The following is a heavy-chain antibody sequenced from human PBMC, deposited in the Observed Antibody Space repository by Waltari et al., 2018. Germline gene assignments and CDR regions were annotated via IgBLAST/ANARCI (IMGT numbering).Heavy chain of an antibody. J-gene: IGHJ4*02. CDR1: GGSISSGSYY. Sequence: QVQLQESGPGLVKPSQTLSLTCTVSGGSISSGSYYWNWIRQPAGKGLEWIGYIFTSGTTNYNPSLKSRVTISVDTSKNQFSLKLSSVTAADTAVYYCAREVLPNATIWRSYFDYWGQGSLVTVSS. V-gene: IGHV4-61*09. CDR2: IFTSGTT. CDR3: AREVLPNATIWRSYFDY. D-gene: IGHD5-12*01.